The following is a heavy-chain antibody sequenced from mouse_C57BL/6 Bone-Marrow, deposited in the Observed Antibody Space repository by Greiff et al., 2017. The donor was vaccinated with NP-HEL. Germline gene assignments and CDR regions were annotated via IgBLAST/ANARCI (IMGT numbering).Heavy chain of an antibody. CDR3: ARGGGTYWYFDV. D-gene: IGHD4-1*01. CDR1: GFTFSDYG. CDR2: ISSGSSTI. J-gene: IGHJ1*03. V-gene: IGHV5-17*01. Sequence: EVMLVESGGGLVKPGGSLKLSCAASGFTFSDYGMHWVRQAPEKGLEWVAYISSGSSTIYYADTVKGRFTISRDNAKNTLFLQMTSLRSEDTAMYYCARGGGTYWYFDVWGTGTTVTVSS.